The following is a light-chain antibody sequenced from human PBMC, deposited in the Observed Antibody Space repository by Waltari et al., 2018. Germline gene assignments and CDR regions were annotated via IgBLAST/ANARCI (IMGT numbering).Light chain of an antibody. J-gene: IGLJ3*02. Sequence: QTVVNQEPSLSVSPGGTVTLTWALSSGSLPTPSHPTGYRQTPGQAPRTLVYTANARSSGFPDRFSGSILGNTAALTITGAQADDESDYYCALYMGSGIWVFGGGTRLTVL. CDR3: ALYMGSGIWV. CDR1: SGSLPTPSH. CDR2: TAN. V-gene: IGLV8-61*01.